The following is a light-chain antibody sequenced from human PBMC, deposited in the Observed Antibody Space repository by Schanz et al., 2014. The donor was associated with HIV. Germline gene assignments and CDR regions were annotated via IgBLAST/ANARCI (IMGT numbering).Light chain of an antibody. Sequence: QSALTQPASVSGSPGQSITISCTGTSSDVGSYNLVSWYQQHPGKAPKLMIYEVSKRPSGVPDRFSGSKSGNTASLTVSGLQAEDEAYYYCASYAGSNNLVFGGGTKVTVL. CDR1: SSDVGSYNL. J-gene: IGLJ2*01. CDR3: ASYAGSNNLV. CDR2: EVS. V-gene: IGLV2-23*02.